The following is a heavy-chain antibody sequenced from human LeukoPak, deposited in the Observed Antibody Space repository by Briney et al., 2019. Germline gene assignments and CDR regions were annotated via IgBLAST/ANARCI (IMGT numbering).Heavy chain of an antibody. CDR1: GITFSSLW. CDR3: AGGQGWHFDL. Sequence: EGSLRLSCAASGITFSSLWMSWFRQAPGKGLEWVADIKHDGSEEHYVASVKGRFTISRDNAKLYLQMNSPRAEDTAVYYCAGGQGWHFDLWGRGTLITVSS. D-gene: IGHD2-15*01. J-gene: IGHJ2*01. CDR2: IKHDGSEE. V-gene: IGHV3-7*01.